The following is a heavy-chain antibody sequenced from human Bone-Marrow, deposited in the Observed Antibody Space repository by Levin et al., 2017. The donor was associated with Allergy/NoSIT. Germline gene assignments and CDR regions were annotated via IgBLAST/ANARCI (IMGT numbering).Heavy chain of an antibody. J-gene: IGHJ6*02. CDR3: ARWNYDFWSGYYNYYYGMDV. Sequence: ASVKVSCKASGYTFTSYDINWVRQATGQGLEWMGWMNPNSGNTGYAQKFQGRVTMTRNTSISTAYMELSSLRSEDTAVYYCARWNYDFWSGYYNYYYGMDVWGQGTTVTVSS. V-gene: IGHV1-8*01. D-gene: IGHD3-3*01. CDR1: GYTFTSYD. CDR2: MNPNSGNT.